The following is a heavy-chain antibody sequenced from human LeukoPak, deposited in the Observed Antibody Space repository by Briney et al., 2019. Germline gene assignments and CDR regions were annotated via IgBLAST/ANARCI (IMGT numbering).Heavy chain of an antibody. Sequence: SETLSLTCAVYGVSLRGYYWSWIRQSPEKGREWIGEISHEGDSIYNPSLKSRLTLSVDMSKNQFSLNLRSVTAADTAVYYCARGRNYVSDYYFDVWGKGTTVIVSS. J-gene: IGHJ6*03. CDR3: ARGRNYVSDYYFDV. CDR2: ISHEGDS. CDR1: GVSLRGYY. V-gene: IGHV4-34*01. D-gene: IGHD1-7*01.